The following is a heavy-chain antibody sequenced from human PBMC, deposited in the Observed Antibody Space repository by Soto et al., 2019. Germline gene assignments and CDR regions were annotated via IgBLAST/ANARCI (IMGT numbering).Heavy chain of an antibody. V-gene: IGHV1-18*01. Sequence: QVQLVQSGAEVKKPGDSVKVSCKASGYTFTSYAISWVRQAPGQGLEWMGWISAYNGNTNYAQKLQGRVTMTTDTSTSAANTELRSLRSDDRAVYSCARDAPPEDYWGSGTRVTVSS. CDR1: GYTFTSYA. CDR2: ISAYNGNT. CDR3: ARDAPPEDY. J-gene: IGHJ4*02.